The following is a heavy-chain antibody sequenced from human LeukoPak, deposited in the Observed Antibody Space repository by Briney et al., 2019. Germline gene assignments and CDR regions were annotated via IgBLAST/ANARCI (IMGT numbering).Heavy chain of an antibody. CDR2: ITVMSGTA. CDR3: ATELRGYSFGYAS. D-gene: IGHD5-18*01. V-gene: IGHV1-69*05. J-gene: IGHJ5*02. Sequence: SVKVSCKASGGTFSSYAIAWVRQAPGQGLEWMGRITVMSGTANYAQKFQDRVTVTTDESTSTAYMEVSSLRSEDTAVYFCATELRGYSFGYASWGQGTLVTVSP. CDR1: GGTFSSYA.